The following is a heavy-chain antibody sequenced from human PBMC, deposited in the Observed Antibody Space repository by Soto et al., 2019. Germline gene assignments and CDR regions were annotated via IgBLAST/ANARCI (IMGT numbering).Heavy chain of an antibody. J-gene: IGHJ3*01. CDR2: VYGDGDK. CDR1: GISLTTSGEG. V-gene: IGHV2-5*02. Sequence: QIALKESGPTLVKPTQTLTLTCTFSGISLTTSGEGVGWVRQPPGKGLDWVALVYGDGDKRYLTSLKSRLTITKDTSKNQVVLTMTNMDPVDTGTYFCAHNIGGDYVYGFDFWGQGTKVTVSS. D-gene: IGHD3-16*01. CDR3: AHNIGGDYVYGFDF.